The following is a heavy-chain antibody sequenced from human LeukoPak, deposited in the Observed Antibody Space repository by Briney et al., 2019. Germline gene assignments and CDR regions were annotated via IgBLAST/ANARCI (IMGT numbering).Heavy chain of an antibody. J-gene: IGHJ4*02. CDR1: GGSFSGYY. CDR2: INHSGST. Sequence: SETLSLTCAVYGGSFSGYYWSWIRQPPGKGLEWIGEINHSGSTNYNPSLKSRVTMSVDTSKNQFSLKLSSVTAADTAVYYCARASISGWFGELLSFDYWGQGTLVTVSS. CDR3: ARASISGWFGELLSFDY. D-gene: IGHD3-10*01. V-gene: IGHV4-34*01.